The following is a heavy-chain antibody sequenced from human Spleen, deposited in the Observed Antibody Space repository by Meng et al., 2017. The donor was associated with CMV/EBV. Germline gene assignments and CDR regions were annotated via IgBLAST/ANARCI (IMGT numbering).Heavy chain of an antibody. Sequence: LSCAASGFTFSGYAMHWVRQAPGKGLEWVAVISYDETDKYYADSVKGRFTISRDNSKSILYLHMNSLRAEDTAIYDCTTFHTADSFDYWGQGSLVTVSS. CDR1: GFTFSGYA. CDR3: TTFHTADSFDY. V-gene: IGHV3-30*04. D-gene: IGHD2-21*02. CDR2: ISYDETDK. J-gene: IGHJ4*02.